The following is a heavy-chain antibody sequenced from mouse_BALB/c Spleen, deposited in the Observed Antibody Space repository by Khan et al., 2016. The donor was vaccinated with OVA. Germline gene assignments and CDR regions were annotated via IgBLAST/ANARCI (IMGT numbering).Heavy chain of an antibody. J-gene: IGHJ4*01. V-gene: IGHV9-3-1*01. CDR3: ERPPYFSYVMVY. CDR1: GYTFTNYG. D-gene: IGHD2-10*01. CDR2: INTYTGEP. Sequence: QIQLVQSGPELKKPGETVKISCKASGYTFTNYGMNWVKQAPGKGLKWMGWINTYTGEPTYADDFKGRFAFSLETSASTANLQINNLKNEDTATYFCERPPYFSYVMVYWGQGTSVTVSS.